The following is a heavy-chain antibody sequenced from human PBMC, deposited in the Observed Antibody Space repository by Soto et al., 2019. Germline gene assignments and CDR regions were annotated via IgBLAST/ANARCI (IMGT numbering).Heavy chain of an antibody. Sequence: ASVKVSCKASGYTFTSYGISWVRQAPGQGLEWMGWISAYNGNTNYAQKLQGRVTMTTDTSTSTAYMELRSLRSEDTAVYYCARVYYYDSSGYFRPDYGMDVWGQGTTVTVSS. CDR2: ISAYNGNT. CDR3: ARVYYYDSSGYFRPDYGMDV. V-gene: IGHV1-18*01. J-gene: IGHJ6*02. D-gene: IGHD3-22*01. CDR1: GYTFTSYG.